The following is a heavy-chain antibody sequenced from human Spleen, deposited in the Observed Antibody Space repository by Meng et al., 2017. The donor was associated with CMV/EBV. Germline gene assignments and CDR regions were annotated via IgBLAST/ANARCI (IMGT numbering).Heavy chain of an antibody. Sequence: GGSLRLSCIASGFTFNSYAMHWVRQAPGKGLEWVAIISFDGKKKYYVDSVKGRFSISRDNAKNSLYLQMNSLRAEDTAVYYCARGLQGDWGQGTLVTVSS. J-gene: IGHJ4*02. CDR1: GFTFNSYA. CDR3: ARGLQGD. CDR2: ISFDGKKK. V-gene: IGHV3-30*04.